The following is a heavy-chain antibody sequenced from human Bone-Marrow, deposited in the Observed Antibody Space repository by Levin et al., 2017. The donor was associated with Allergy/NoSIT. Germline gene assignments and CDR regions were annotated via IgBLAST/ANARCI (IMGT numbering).Heavy chain of an antibody. J-gene: IGHJ6*03. CDR2: MNPNSGNT. Sequence: PMASVKVSCKASGYTFTSYDINWVRQATGQGLEWMGWMNPNSGNTGYAQKFQGRVTMTRNTSISTAYMELSSLRSEDTAVYYCARGRSSSYYYYYYMDVWGKGTTVTVSS. D-gene: IGHD6-6*01. CDR3: ARGRSSSYYYYYYMDV. CDR1: GYTFTSYD. V-gene: IGHV1-8*01.